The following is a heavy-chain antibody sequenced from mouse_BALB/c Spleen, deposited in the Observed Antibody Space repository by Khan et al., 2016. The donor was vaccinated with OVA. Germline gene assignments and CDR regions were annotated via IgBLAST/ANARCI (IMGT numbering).Heavy chain of an antibody. D-gene: IGHD1-1*01. CDR1: GYTFTSYW. Sequence: LEVSGAELAKPGASVKMSCKASGYTFTSYWMHWVKQRPGQGLEWIGYINPTTDYTEYNQIFKDKATLTADKSSSTAYMQLSSLTSEDSAVYYCVNHGSSSAWFTYWGQGTLVTVSA. V-gene: IGHV1-7*01. CDR2: INPTTDYT. J-gene: IGHJ3*01. CDR3: VNHGSSSAWFTY.